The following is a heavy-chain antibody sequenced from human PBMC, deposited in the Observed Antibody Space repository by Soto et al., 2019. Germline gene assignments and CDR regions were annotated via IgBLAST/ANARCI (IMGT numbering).Heavy chain of an antibody. D-gene: IGHD3-10*01. V-gene: IGHV4-31*03. Sequence: SETLSLTCTVSGGSISSGGSYWSWIRHHPGKGLEWIGYIYYRGNTNYNPSLKSRVTISVDTSENRFSLKLSSVTAADTAVYYCARTTYYYGSGSYYQMYYFDYWGQGTLVTVSS. CDR3: ARTTYYYGSGSYYQMYYFDY. CDR2: IYYRGNT. CDR1: GGSISSGGSY. J-gene: IGHJ4*02.